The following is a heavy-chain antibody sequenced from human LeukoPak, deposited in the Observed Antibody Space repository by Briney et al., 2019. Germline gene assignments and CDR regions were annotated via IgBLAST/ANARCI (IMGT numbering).Heavy chain of an antibody. J-gene: IGHJ6*03. CDR3: ARAGYYYDSSGYYLDYYYMDV. Sequence: SETLSLTCAVYGGSFSGYYWSWIRQPAGKGLEWIGRIYTSGSTNYNPSLKSRVTMSVDTSKNQFSLKLSSVTAADTAVYYCARAGYYYDSSGYYLDYYYMDVWGKGTTVTISS. D-gene: IGHD3-22*01. V-gene: IGHV4-59*10. CDR1: GGSFSGYY. CDR2: IYTSGST.